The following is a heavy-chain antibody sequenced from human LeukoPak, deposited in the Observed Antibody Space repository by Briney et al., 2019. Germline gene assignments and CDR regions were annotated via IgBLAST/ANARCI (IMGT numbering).Heavy chain of an antibody. CDR1: GDSITNSPYY. J-gene: IGHJ4*02. CDR3: ARHGATIAVAGTNF. D-gene: IGHD6-19*01. CDR2: VFYDGKT. Sequence: TSETLSLTCTVSGDSITNSPYYWGWVRQPPRKGLEWIGGVFYDGKTYYNPSLKSRVTLSVETSKNQFSLHLNSVTAADTAVYYCARHGATIAVAGTNFWGQGTLLTVSS. V-gene: IGHV4-39*01.